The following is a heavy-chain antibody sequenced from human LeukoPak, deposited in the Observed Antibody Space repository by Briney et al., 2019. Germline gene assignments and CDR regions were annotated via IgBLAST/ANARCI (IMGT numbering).Heavy chain of an antibody. V-gene: IGHV1-69*04. CDR3: ARDWRGSKYSYGDYYYGMDV. D-gene: IGHD5-18*01. CDR2: IIPILGIA. Sequence: SVKASCKASGGTFSSYAISWVRQAPGQGLEWMGRIIPILGIANYAQKFQGRVTITADKSTSTAYMELSSLRSEDTAVYYCARDWRGSKYSYGDYYYGMDVWGQGTTVTVSS. J-gene: IGHJ6*02. CDR1: GGTFSSYA.